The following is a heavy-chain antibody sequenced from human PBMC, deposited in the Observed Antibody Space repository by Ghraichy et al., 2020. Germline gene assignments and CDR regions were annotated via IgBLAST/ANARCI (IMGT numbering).Heavy chain of an antibody. CDR1: GGSFSGYY. CDR3: ARGRAYDFWSGSPGYFDL. CDR2: INHSGST. D-gene: IGHD3-3*01. V-gene: IGHV4-34*01. Sequence: SETLSLTCAVYGGSFSGYYWSWIRQPPGKGLEWIGEINHSGSTNYNPSLKSRVTISVDTSKNQFSLKLSSVTAAATAVYYCARGRAYDFWSGSPGYFDLWGRGTLVTVSS. J-gene: IGHJ2*01.